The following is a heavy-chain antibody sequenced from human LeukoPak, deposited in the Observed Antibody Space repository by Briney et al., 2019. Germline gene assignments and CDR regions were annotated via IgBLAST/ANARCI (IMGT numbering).Heavy chain of an antibody. D-gene: IGHD3-22*01. J-gene: IGHJ4*02. CDR3: AREGRDSSGYYYSFDY. Sequence: GGSLRLSCAASGFTFSSYEMNWVRQAPGKGLEWVSYISSSGSTIYYADSVKGRFTISGDNAKNSLYLQMNSLRAEDTAVYYCAREGRDSSGYYYSFDYWGQGTLVTVSS. CDR1: GFTFSSYE. V-gene: IGHV3-48*03. CDR2: ISSSGSTI.